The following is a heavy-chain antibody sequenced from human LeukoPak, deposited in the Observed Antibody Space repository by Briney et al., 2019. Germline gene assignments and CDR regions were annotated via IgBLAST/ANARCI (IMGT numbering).Heavy chain of an antibody. CDR1: GFTFSSYA. J-gene: IGHJ6*04. V-gene: IGHV3-23*01. D-gene: IGHD3-10*02. Sequence: GGPLRLSCAASGFTFSSYAMSWVRQAPGKGVEWVSAISGSGLSTYYADSVKGRFTISRDNAKNSLYLQMNSLRAEDTAVYYCAELGITMIGGVWGKGTTVTISS. CDR3: AELGITMIGGV. CDR2: ISGSGLST.